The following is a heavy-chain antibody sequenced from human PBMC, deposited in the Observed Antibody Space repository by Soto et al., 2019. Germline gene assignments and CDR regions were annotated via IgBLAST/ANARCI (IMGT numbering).Heavy chain of an antibody. J-gene: IGHJ6*02. CDR1: GYSFTSYW. CDR2: IDPSDSYT. D-gene: IGHD3-22*01. V-gene: IGHV5-10-1*01. Sequence: PGESLKISCKGSGYSFTSYWISWVRQMPGKGLEWMGRIDPSDSYTNYSPSFQGHVTISADKSISTAYLQWSSLKASDTAMYYCASPYPGDPRINDSSGYYFYYYGMDVWGQGTTVTVSS. CDR3: ASPYPGDPRINDSSGYYFYYYGMDV.